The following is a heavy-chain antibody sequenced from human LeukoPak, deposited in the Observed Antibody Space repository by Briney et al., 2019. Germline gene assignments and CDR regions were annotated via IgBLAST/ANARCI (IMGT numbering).Heavy chain of an antibody. CDR2: IYYSGST. V-gene: IGHV4-59*01. CDR1: GGSISSYY. CDR3: ASLRPPLVPAAIRGAFDI. Sequence: SETLSLTCTVSGGSISSYYWSWIRQPPGKGLEWIGYIYYSGSTNYNPSLKSRVTISVDTSKDQFSLKLSSVTAADTAVYYCASLRPPLVPAAIRGAFDIWGQGAMVTVSS. D-gene: IGHD2-2*01. J-gene: IGHJ3*02.